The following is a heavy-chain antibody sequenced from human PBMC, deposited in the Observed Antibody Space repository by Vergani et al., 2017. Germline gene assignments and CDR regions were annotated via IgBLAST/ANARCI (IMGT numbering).Heavy chain of an antibody. D-gene: IGHD2-21*02. Sequence: VQLVESWGGLVKPGGSLRLSCAASGFTFSSYSMNWVRQAPGKGLEWLAYIGKDGINTRYRDAVKGRFTVSRDNSKDILYLQMDSLRSEDTALYYCAKYLRDSTDGLPDSWGPGTLVIVSS. CDR2: IGKDGINT. J-gene: IGHJ4*02. CDR3: AKYLRDSTDGLPDS. V-gene: IGHV3-30*02. CDR1: GFTFSSYS.